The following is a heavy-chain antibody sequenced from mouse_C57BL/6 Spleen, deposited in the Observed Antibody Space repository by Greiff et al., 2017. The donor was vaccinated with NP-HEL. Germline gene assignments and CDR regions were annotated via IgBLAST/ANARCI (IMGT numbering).Heavy chain of an antibody. CDR1: GYTFTSYW. V-gene: IGHV1-69*01. Sequence: QVQLKQPGAELVMPGASVKLSCKASGYTFTSYWMHWVKQRPGQGLEWIGEIDPSDSYTNYNQKFKGKSTLTVDKSSSTAYMQLSSLTSEDSAVYYCARGDSNYGGDWGQGTTLTVSS. J-gene: IGHJ2*01. D-gene: IGHD2-5*01. CDR2: IDPSDSYT. CDR3: ARGDSNYGGD.